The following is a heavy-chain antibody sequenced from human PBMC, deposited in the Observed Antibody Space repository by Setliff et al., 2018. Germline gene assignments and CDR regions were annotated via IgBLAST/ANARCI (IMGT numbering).Heavy chain of an antibody. V-gene: IGHV4-34*01. J-gene: IGHJ4*02. D-gene: IGHD3-10*01. Sequence: SETLSLTCAVYGGSFSGYYWSWIRQPPGKGLEWIGEINHSGSTNYNPSLKSRVTISVDTSKNQFSLKLSSVTAADTAVYYCARHGITNPYYWGQGTLVTVSS. CDR1: GGSFSGYY. CDR2: INHSGST. CDR3: ARHGITNPYY.